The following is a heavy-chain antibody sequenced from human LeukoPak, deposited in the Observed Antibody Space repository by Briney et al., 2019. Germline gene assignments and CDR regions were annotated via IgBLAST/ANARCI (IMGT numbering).Heavy chain of an antibody. V-gene: IGHV4-59*01. J-gene: IGHJ4*02. CDR1: SGFITAYY. CDR3: ATNTGTVFDY. CDR2: VYYTGST. Sequence: PSETLSLTCSVSSGFITAYYWSWIRQPPGKGLEWIGYVYYTGSTEYNPSLRSRVTISLEMSTHQFSLNLTSVTAADTAVYYCATNTGTVFDYWGQGALVTVSS. D-gene: IGHD7-27*01.